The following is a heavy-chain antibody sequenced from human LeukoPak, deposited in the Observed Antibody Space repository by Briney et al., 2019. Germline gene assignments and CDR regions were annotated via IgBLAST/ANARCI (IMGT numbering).Heavy chain of an antibody. CDR1: GFTFDDYG. CDR2: INWNGGST. V-gene: IGHV3-20*04. Sequence: GGSLRLSCAASGFTFDDYGMSWVRQAPGKGLEWVSGINWNGGSTGYADSVKGRFTISRDNAKNTLYLQMNSLRAEDTAVYYCAAAVTVTTPFDYWGQGTLVTVSS. J-gene: IGHJ4*02. CDR3: AAAVTVTTPFDY. D-gene: IGHD4-17*01.